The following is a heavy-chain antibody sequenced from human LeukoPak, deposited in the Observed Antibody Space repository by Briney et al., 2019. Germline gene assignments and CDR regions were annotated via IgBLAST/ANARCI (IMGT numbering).Heavy chain of an antibody. Sequence: GASVKVSCKASGYTFTSYGSSWVRRAPGQGLEWMGWISAYNGNTNYAQKLQGSVTMTTDTFTSTAYMELRSLRADDKAVYCWARDVPFSGDYEVVYWGQGTLVTVSS. D-gene: IGHD4-17*01. CDR3: ARDVPFSGDYEVVY. CDR2: ISAYNGNT. V-gene: IGHV1-18*01. CDR1: GYTFTSYG. J-gene: IGHJ4*02.